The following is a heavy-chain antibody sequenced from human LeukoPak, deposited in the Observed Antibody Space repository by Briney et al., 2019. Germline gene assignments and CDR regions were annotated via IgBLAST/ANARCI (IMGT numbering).Heavy chain of an antibody. Sequence: SVKVSCKASGGTFSSYAISWVRQAPGQGLEWMGGIIPIFGTANYAQKFQGRVTITADESTSTAYVELSSLRSEDTAVYYCARAVAPIKKAYYYYYGMDVWGQGTTVTVSS. V-gene: IGHV1-69*13. D-gene: IGHD5-12*01. CDR1: GGTFSSYA. J-gene: IGHJ6*02. CDR2: IIPIFGTA. CDR3: ARAVAPIKKAYYYYYGMDV.